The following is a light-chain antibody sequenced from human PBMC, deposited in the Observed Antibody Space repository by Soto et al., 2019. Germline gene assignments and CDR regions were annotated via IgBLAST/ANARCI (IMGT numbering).Light chain of an antibody. CDR3: GSWDSRLSAVV. CDR2: DNN. CDR1: SSNIGNNY. V-gene: IGLV1-51*01. Sequence: QSVLTQPPSVSAAPGQKVTISCSGSSSNIGNNYVSWYQHLPGTAPKLLIFDNNKRPSGIPDRFSGSKSGTSGTLGITGLQTGDEGDYYCGSWDSRLSAVVLGGGTKVTVL. J-gene: IGLJ2*01.